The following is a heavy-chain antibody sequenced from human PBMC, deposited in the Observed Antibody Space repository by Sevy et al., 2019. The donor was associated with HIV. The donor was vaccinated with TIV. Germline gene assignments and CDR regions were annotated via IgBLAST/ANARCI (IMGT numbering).Heavy chain of an antibody. CDR3: ARKGVEGGMDV. Sequence: GGSMRLSCAASGFTFSSYAMHWVRQAPGKGLEWVAVISYDGSNKYYADSVKGRFTISRDNSKNTLYLQMNSLRAEDTAVYYCARKGVEGGMDVWGQGTTVTVSS. J-gene: IGHJ6*02. CDR1: GFTFSSYA. V-gene: IGHV3-30-3*01. D-gene: IGHD2-15*01. CDR2: ISYDGSNK.